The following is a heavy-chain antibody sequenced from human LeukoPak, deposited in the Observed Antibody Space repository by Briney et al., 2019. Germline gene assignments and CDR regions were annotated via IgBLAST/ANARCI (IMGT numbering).Heavy chain of an antibody. Sequence: PSETLSLTCTVSGGSVSSSAFYWGWVRQPPGKGLEWLGSIYYSGRTSYNPSLKSRLTILLDTSKNRFSLELSSLTAADTAVYYCARVLTDDSMEDYFYYYMDVWGKGTTVTVSS. CDR3: ARVLTDDSMEDYFYYYMDV. V-gene: IGHV4-39*07. D-gene: IGHD2/OR15-2a*01. J-gene: IGHJ6*03. CDR1: GGSVSSSAFY. CDR2: IYYSGRT.